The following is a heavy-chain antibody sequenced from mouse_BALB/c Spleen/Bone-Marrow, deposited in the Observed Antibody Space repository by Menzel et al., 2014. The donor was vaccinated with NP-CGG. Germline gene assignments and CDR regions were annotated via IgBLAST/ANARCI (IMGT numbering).Heavy chain of an antibody. CDR2: IWAGGST. J-gene: IGHJ1*01. V-gene: IGHV2-9*02. CDR1: GFSLTNYG. Sequence: VQLQQSGPGLVAPSQSLSITCTVSGFSLTNYGVHWVRQPPGKGLEWLGLIWAGGSTNYNSALMSRLSISKDNSKSQVFLKMNSLQTDDTAMYCCSRKDYGSRGGYFNVWGARTTVSVSS. D-gene: IGHD1-1*01. CDR3: SRKDYGSRGGYFNV.